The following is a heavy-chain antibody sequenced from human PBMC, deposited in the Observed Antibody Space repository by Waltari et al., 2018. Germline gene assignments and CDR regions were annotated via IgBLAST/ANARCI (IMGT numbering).Heavy chain of an antibody. J-gene: IGHJ4*02. CDR1: GYSLSAYA. CDR2: ISAHNGVT. Sequence: QNQLVQSGPEERKPGASVTVPCKASGYSLSAYAVPWARQAPGHGPEWLGWISAHNGVTKYAQKFLGRVSLTTDSSTRTAYMEMRSLRSDDTAIYYCARDYSTSTPDRSDHWGQGTLVTVAA. CDR3: ARDYSTSTPDRSDH. V-gene: IGHV1-18*04. D-gene: IGHD2-2*01.